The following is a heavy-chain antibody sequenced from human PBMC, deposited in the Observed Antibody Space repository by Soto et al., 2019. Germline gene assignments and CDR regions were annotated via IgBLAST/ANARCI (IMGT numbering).Heavy chain of an antibody. J-gene: IGHJ4*02. Sequence: QVQLVQSGAEVKKPGASVKVSCKASGYTFTSYGISWVRQAPGQGLEWMGWISAYNGNTNYAQKLQGRVTMTTDTPPSTGQMELGRLGSDGTAVYYWAGGGVGDYEPYFDYWGQGTLVTVSS. CDR2: ISAYNGNT. CDR3: AGGGVGDYEPYFDY. CDR1: GYTFTSYG. V-gene: IGHV1-18*01. D-gene: IGHD4-17*01.